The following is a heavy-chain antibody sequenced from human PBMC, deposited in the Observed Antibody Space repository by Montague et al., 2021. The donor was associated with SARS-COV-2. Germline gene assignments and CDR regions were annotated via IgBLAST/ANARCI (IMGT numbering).Heavy chain of an antibody. CDR1: GGSISSSNYY. V-gene: IGHV4-39*01. CDR2: ISYSGDP. Sequence: SETLSLTCTVSGGSISSSNYYWGWVRQPPGKELEWIGSISYSGDPYYNPSLKSRLTISVDTSQNQFSLKLSSVTAADTAVYYCAKPLVTGNYYYWGQGTLVTVSS. D-gene: IGHD1-1*01. CDR3: AKPLVTGNYYY. J-gene: IGHJ4*02.